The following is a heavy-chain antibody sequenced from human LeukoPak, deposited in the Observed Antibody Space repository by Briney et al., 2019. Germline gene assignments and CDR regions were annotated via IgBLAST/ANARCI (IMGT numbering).Heavy chain of an antibody. J-gene: IGHJ6*03. CDR3: ARGLRYYYGSGSWAYYYYYYMDV. D-gene: IGHD3-10*01. CDR2: MNPNSGNT. Sequence: ASVKVSCKASGYTFTSYDINWVRQATGQGLEWMGGMNPNSGNTGYAQKFQGRVTMTRNTSISTAYMELSSLRSEYTAVYYCARGLRYYYGSGSWAYYYYYYMDVWGKGTTVTISS. CDR1: GYTFTSYD. V-gene: IGHV1-8*01.